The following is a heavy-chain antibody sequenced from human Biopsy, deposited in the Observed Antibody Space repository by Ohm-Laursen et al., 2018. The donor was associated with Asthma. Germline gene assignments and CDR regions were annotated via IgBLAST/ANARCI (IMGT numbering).Heavy chain of an antibody. CDR3: ARHDHRWDTYADF. Sequence: GTLSLTCTVSGVSIRSYYWTWIRQPPGKGMEWIGSMYYGETTYYSPSLKSRVTISVDTSKNQFSLILSSVTAADTAVYYCARHDHRWDTYADFWGQGTLVTVSS. J-gene: IGHJ4*02. D-gene: IGHD2-2*01. CDR1: GVSIRSYY. V-gene: IGHV4-59*08. CDR2: MYYGETT.